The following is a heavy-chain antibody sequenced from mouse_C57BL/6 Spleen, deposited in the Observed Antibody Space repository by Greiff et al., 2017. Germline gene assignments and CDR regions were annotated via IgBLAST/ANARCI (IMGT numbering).Heavy chain of an antibody. CDR1: GYAFSSYW. CDR2: IYPGDGDT. V-gene: IGHV1-80*01. Sequence: QVQLQQSGAELVKPGASVKISCKASGYAFSSYWMNWVKQRPGKGLEWIGQIYPGDGDTTYNGKFKGKATLTADKSSSTAYMQLRSRTSADSAVYFWATIWAMDDWGQGTSVTVAS. J-gene: IGHJ4*01. CDR3: ATIWAMDD.